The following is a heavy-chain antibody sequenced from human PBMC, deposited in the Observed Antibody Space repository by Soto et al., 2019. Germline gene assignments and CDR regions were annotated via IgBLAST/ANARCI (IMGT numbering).Heavy chain of an antibody. CDR1: GYTFTSYG. J-gene: IGHJ6*02. D-gene: IGHD3-16*01. CDR3: ARDNPSGGGDRYGMDV. CDR2: ISAYKGNT. V-gene: IGHV1-18*01. Sequence: QVQLVQSGAEVKKPGASVKVSCKASGYTFTSYGISWVRQAPGQGLEWMGWISAYKGNTNYGQKLQGRVTMTTDTTTRTAYMELRSLRSDDTAVYYCARDNPSGGGDRYGMDVWGQGTTVIVSS.